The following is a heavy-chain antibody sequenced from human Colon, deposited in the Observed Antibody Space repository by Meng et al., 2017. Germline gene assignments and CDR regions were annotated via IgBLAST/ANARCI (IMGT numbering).Heavy chain of an antibody. Sequence: SETLSLTCAVSGGSISAYYWTWIRQPAGKGLEWMGRITASGNTNYNPSLKSRLTTSIDTSKNQFSLRLTSVTAADTAVYFCATTWGGLRNPFHNWGPGTMVTVSS. D-gene: IGHD3-16*01. J-gene: IGHJ3*02. CDR3: ATTWGGLRNPFHN. CDR1: GGSISAYY. CDR2: ITASGNT. V-gene: IGHV4-4*07.